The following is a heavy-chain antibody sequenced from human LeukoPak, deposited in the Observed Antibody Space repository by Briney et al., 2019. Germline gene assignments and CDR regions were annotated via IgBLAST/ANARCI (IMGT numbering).Heavy chain of an antibody. CDR3: AKGKDTLNPYWYFDV. CDR2: INWSGVST. D-gene: IGHD5-18*01. Sequence: GGSLRLSCAASGLSFDDYAMSWVRQAPGKGLEWVSGINWSGVSTGYADSVKGRFTLSRDNTKNSLFLQLNSLRAENTALYYCAKGKDTLNPYWYFDVWGRGTLVSVSS. J-gene: IGHJ2*01. V-gene: IGHV3-20*04. CDR1: GLSFDDYA.